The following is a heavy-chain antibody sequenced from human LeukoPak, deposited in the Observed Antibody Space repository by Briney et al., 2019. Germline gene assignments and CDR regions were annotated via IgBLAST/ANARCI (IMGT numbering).Heavy chain of an antibody. Sequence: SETLSLTCTVSGYSISSGYYWGWIRQPPGKGLEWIGSIYHSGSTYYNPSLKSRVTISVDTSKNQFSLKLSSVTAADTAVYYCARPYCGFGECPSFFDYWGQGTLVTVSS. CDR1: GYSISSGYY. D-gene: IGHD3-10*01. CDR2: IYHSGST. V-gene: IGHV4-38-2*02. J-gene: IGHJ4*02. CDR3: ARPYCGFGECPSFFDY.